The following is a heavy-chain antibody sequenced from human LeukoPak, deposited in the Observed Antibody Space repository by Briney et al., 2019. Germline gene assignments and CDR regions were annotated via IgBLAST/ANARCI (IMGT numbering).Heavy chain of an antibody. Sequence: PGGSLRLSCAASGFTFSNAWMTWVRQAPGKGLEWVGRIKNKADGGTADYAAPVKGRFTISRDDSKNTLYLQMSSLKTEDTAVYYCTRDRFSSGWYLDNWGQGTLVTVSS. CDR1: GFTFSNAW. CDR3: TRDRFSSGWYLDN. CDR2: IKNKADGGTA. D-gene: IGHD6-19*01. J-gene: IGHJ4*02. V-gene: IGHV3-15*01.